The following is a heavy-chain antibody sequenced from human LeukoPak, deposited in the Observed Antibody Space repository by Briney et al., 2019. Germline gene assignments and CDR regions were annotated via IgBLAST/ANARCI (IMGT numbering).Heavy chain of an antibody. D-gene: IGHD6-13*01. V-gene: IGHV4-59*01. CDR2: IYYSGST. CDR3: ASIAAAGPHEDYYYYGMDV. CDR1: GGSISSYY. J-gene: IGHJ6*02. Sequence: SETLSLTRTVSGGSISSYYWSWIRQPPGKGLEWIGYIYYSGSTNYNPSLKSRVTISVDTSKNQFSLKLSSVTAADTAVYYCASIAAAGPHEDYYYYGMDVWGQGTTVTVSS.